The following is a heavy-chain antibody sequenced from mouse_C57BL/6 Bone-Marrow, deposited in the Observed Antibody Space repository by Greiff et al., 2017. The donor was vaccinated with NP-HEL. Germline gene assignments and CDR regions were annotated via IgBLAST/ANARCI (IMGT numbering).Heavy chain of an antibody. Sequence: EVQRVESGEGLVKPGGSLKLSCAASGFTFSSYAMSWVRQTPEKRLEWVAYISSGGDYIYYADTVKGRFTISRDNARNTLYLQMSSLKSEDTAMYYCTRDRGGYDGFAYWGQGTLVTVSA. J-gene: IGHJ3*01. CDR1: GFTFSSYA. CDR3: TRDRGGYDGFAY. D-gene: IGHD2-2*01. CDR2: ISSGGDYI. V-gene: IGHV5-9-1*02.